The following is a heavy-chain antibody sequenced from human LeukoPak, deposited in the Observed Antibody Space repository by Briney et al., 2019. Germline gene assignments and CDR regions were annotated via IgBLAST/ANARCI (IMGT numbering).Heavy chain of an antibody. CDR3: ARDLGHYYDSSGCDY. CDR2: ISYDGSNK. J-gene: IGHJ4*02. D-gene: IGHD3-22*01. Sequence: GRSLRLSCAASGFTFSSYAMHWVRQAPGKGLEWVAVISYDGSNKYYADSVKGRFTISRDNSKNTLYLQMNSLRAEDTAVYYCARDLGHYYDSSGCDYWGQGTLVTVSS. V-gene: IGHV3-30-3*01. CDR1: GFTFSSYA.